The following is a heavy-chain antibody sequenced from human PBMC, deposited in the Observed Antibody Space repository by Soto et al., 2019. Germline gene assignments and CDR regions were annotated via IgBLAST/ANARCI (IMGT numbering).Heavy chain of an antibody. CDR3: ARRGRDYYDSSGRQDAFDI. J-gene: IGHJ3*02. V-gene: IGHV5-51*01. D-gene: IGHD3-22*01. CDR1: GYSFTSYW. CDR2: IYPGDSDT. Sequence: PGESLKISCKGSGYSFTSYWIGWVRQMPRKGLEWMGIIYPGDSDTRYSPSFQGQVTISADKSISTAYLQWSSLKASDTAMYYRARRGRDYYDSSGRQDAFDIWGQGTMVTVSS.